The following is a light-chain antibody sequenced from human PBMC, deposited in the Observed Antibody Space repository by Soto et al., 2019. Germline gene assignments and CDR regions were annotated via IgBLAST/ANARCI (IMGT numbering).Light chain of an antibody. CDR2: HVS. V-gene: IGLV2-14*01. CDR1: SSDVGGYNY. Sequence: QSALTQPASVSGSPGQSITISCTGTSSDVGGYNYVSWYQQHPGKAPKLMIYHVSNRPSGVSNRFSGSKSGNTASLTISGLQTEDEADYYCSSYTNSNTQVFGGGTKLTVL. CDR3: SSYTNSNTQV. J-gene: IGLJ3*02.